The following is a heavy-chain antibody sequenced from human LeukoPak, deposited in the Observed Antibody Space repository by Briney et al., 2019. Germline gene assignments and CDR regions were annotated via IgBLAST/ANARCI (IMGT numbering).Heavy chain of an antibody. CDR2: ISSSSSYI. Sequence: PGGSLRLSCAASGFTFSSYSMNWVRQAPGKGLEWVSSISSSSSYIYYADSVKGRFTISRDNAKNSLYLQMNSLRAEDTAVYYCASYGSGSYYYYYYMDVWGKGTTVTVSS. V-gene: IGHV3-21*01. J-gene: IGHJ6*03. CDR3: ASYGSGSYYYYYYMDV. D-gene: IGHD3-10*01. CDR1: GFTFSSYS.